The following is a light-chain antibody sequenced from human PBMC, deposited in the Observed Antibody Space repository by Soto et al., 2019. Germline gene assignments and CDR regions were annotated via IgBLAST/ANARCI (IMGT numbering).Light chain of an antibody. Sequence: AIQVTQSPSSLAASVGDRVTITCRTSQGIRSALGWYQQKPGKVPKLLIYAASTLQSGVPSRFSGSGSGGDFTLTICSLQPEDFATYYCLLDYSYSWASGQGTKVEIK. CDR3: LLDYSYSWA. V-gene: IGKV1-6*01. CDR2: AAS. CDR1: QGIRSA. J-gene: IGKJ1*01.